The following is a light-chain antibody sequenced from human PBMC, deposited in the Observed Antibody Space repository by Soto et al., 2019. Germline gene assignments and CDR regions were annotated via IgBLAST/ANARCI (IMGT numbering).Light chain of an antibody. V-gene: IGLV2-14*01. CDR2: EVS. CDR1: SSDVGGYDY. Sequence: QSVLTQPASVSGSPGQSITISCTGTSSDVGGYDYVSWYQQHPGKAPKLIISEVSNRPSGVSSRFSGSKSGNTASLTISGLRAEDEADYYCCSYTTDSGRVFGGGTKVTVL. J-gene: IGLJ3*02. CDR3: CSYTTDSGRV.